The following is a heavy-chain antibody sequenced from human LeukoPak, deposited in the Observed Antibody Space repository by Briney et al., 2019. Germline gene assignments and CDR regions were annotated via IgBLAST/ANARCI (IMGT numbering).Heavy chain of an antibody. J-gene: IGHJ4*02. CDR1: GGSISSYY. V-gene: IGHV4-4*07. Sequence: SEPLSLTCTVSGGSISSYYWSWVRQPAGKGLEWIGRIYTSGSTNYNPSLKSRVTISVDTSKNQFSLKMNYVTAADTAVYYCARGGEYYDFLSGGSGLGYWGQGTLVTVSS. D-gene: IGHD3-3*01. CDR3: ARGGEYYDFLSGGSGLGY. CDR2: IYTSGST.